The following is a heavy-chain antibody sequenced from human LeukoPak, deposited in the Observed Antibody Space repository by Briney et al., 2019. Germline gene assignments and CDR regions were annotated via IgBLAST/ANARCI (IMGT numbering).Heavy chain of an antibody. Sequence: SETLSLTCAVYGGSFSGYYWSWFRQPPGKGLEWIGEINHSGSTNYNPSLKSRVTISVDTSKNQFSLKLSSVTAADTAVYYCARGYSNYEFDYWGQGTLVTVSS. CDR2: INHSGST. J-gene: IGHJ4*02. CDR1: GGSFSGYY. V-gene: IGHV4-34*01. CDR3: ARGYSNYEFDY. D-gene: IGHD4-11*01.